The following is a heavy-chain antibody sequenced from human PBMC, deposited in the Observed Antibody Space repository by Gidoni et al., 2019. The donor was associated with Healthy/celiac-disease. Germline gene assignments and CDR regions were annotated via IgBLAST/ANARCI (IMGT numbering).Heavy chain of an antibody. V-gene: IGHV3-33*01. CDR1: AFTFSSYG. J-gene: IGHJ6*02. Sequence: VQLVASGGGVVQPGRSLRLSCAASAFTFSSYGMHWVRQAPGKGLGWVAIIWYDGSNKYYAASVKGRFTISRVNSKNTLYRQMNSLRAEDTAVYYCARIAQLPYYYYYYGMDVWGQGTTVTVSS. CDR3: ARIAQLPYYYYYYGMDV. D-gene: IGHD2-2*01. CDR2: IWYDGSNK.